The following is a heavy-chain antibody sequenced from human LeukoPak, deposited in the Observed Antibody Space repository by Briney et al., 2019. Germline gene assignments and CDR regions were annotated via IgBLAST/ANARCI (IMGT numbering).Heavy chain of an antibody. CDR1: AFTFSSYP. V-gene: IGHV3-30-3*01. CDR2: ISYDGSNK. CDR3: ARDTRYAFDY. Sequence: GGSLRLPCAASAFTFSSYPMHWVRQAPGKGLEWVAVISYDGSNKYYADSVKGRFTISRDNSKNSLYLQINSLRDEDTAVYYCARDTRYAFDYWGQGILVTVSS. D-gene: IGHD3-16*01. J-gene: IGHJ4*02.